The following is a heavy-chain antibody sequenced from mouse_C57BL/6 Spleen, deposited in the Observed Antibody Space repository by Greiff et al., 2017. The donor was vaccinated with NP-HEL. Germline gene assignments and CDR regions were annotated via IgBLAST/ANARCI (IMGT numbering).Heavy chain of an antibody. V-gene: IGHV1-26*01. CDR1: GYTFTDYY. CDR3: ARSEVYYDYDYFDD. D-gene: IGHD2-4*01. J-gene: IGHJ2*01. CDR2: INPNNGGT. Sequence: VQLQQSGPELVKPGASVKISCKASGYTFTDYYMNWVKQSHGKSLEWIGDINPNNGGTSYNQKFKGKATLTVDKSSSTAYMELRSLTSEDSAVYYCARSEVYYDYDYFDDWGQGTTLTVSS.